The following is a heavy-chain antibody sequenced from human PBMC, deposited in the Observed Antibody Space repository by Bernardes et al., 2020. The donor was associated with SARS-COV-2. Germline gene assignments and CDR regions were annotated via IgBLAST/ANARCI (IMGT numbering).Heavy chain of an antibody. Sequence: GCLSLSCAASGFTFSRNYMSWVRPAPGKGLEWVSVIYSGGSTYYADSVKGRFTISRDNSKNTLYLQMNSLRAEDTAVYYCARDYYGSGSYYYYGMDVWGQGTTVTVSS. CDR3: ARDYYGSGSYYYYGMDV. J-gene: IGHJ6*02. CDR1: GFTFSRNY. V-gene: IGHV3-53*01. D-gene: IGHD3-10*01. CDR2: IYSGGST.